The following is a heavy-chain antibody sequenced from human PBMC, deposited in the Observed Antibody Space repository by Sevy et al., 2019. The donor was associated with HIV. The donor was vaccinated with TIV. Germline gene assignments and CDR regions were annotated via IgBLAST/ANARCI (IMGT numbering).Heavy chain of an antibody. CDR3: ARDEGMHHFDY. Sequence: SETLSLTCTVSGGSVSSGSYYWSWIRQPPGKGLEWIGYIYYSGSTNYNPSLKSRVTISVDTSKNQFCLKLSSVTAADTAVYYCARDEGMHHFDYWGQGTLVTVSS. J-gene: IGHJ4*02. CDR2: IYYSGST. CDR1: GGSVSSGSYY. V-gene: IGHV4-61*01.